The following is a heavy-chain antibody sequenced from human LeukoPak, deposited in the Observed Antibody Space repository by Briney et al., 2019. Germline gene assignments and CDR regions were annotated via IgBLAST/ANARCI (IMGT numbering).Heavy chain of an antibody. CDR1: GVSISSSTYY. Sequence: PSETLSLTCTVSGVSISSSTYYWGCVRQPPGKGLEWIGSIYYRGDTSYNPSLKRRVTISEDTPKNQFSLKLTSLTAADSALYYFVRLDYGDYGSFDSWGQGTLVTVSS. D-gene: IGHD4-17*01. V-gene: IGHV4-39*01. CDR3: VRLDYGDYGSFDS. CDR2: IYYRGDT. J-gene: IGHJ4*02.